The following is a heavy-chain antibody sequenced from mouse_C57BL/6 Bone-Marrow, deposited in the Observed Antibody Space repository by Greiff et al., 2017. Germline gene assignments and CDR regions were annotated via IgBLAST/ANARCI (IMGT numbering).Heavy chain of an antibody. Sequence: VQLKQSGAELVRPGASVKLSCTASGFNIKDDYMHWVKQRPEKGLEWIGWIDPENGDTEYASKFQGKATITADTSSNTAYLQLSSLTSEDTAVYYCTTDTTALFDYWGQGTTLTVSS. CDR3: TTDTTALFDY. V-gene: IGHV14-4*01. CDR1: GFNIKDDY. J-gene: IGHJ2*01. D-gene: IGHD1-2*01. CDR2: IDPENGDT.